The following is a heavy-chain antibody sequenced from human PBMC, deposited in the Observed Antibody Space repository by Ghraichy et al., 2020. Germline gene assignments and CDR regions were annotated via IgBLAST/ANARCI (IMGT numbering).Heavy chain of an antibody. V-gene: IGHV4-59*01. J-gene: IGHJ5*02. CDR1: GGSISSYY. Sequence: SETLSLTCTVSGGSISSYYWSWIRQPPGKGLEWIGYIYYSGSTNYNPSLKSRVTISVDTSKIQFSLKLSSVTAADAAVYYCARVTIAAESWFDPCSQGTLVTVSS. CDR2: IYYSGST. CDR3: ARVTIAAESWFDP. D-gene: IGHD6-13*01.